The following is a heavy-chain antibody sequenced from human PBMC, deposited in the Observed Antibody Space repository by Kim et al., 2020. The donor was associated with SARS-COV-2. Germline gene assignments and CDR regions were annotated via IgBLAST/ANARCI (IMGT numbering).Heavy chain of an antibody. CDR1: GFTFSSYS. Sequence: GGSLRLSCAASGFTFSSYSMNWVRQAPGKGLEWVSSISSSSSYIYYADSVKGRFTISRDNAKNSLYLQMNSLRAEDTAVYYCATLYSSSPLGYYYGMDVWGQGTTVTVSS. CDR3: ATLYSSSPLGYYYGMDV. D-gene: IGHD6-6*01. V-gene: IGHV3-21*01. J-gene: IGHJ6*02. CDR2: ISSSSSYI.